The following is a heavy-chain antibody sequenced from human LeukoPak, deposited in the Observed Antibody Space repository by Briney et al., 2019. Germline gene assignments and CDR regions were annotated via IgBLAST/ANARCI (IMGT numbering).Heavy chain of an antibody. D-gene: IGHD6-13*01. CDR1: GLTFSSHW. Sequence: PGGSLRLSCAASGLTFSSHWMHWVRQAPGKGLEWVAVIWYDGSKKYDADSVKGRFTISRDNSKNTLYLQMNSLRAEDTAVYYCARDTAAAGLDAFDIWGQGTMVTVSS. CDR3: ARDTAAAGLDAFDI. J-gene: IGHJ3*02. CDR2: IWYDGSKK. V-gene: IGHV3-33*08.